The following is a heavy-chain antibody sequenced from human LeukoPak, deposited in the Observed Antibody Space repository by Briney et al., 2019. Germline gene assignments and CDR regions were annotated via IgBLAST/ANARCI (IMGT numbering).Heavy chain of an antibody. D-gene: IGHD3-3*01. CDR2: INHSGST. J-gene: IGHJ4*02. CDR1: GGSFSGYY. V-gene: IGHV4-34*01. CDR3: AKGRGYYDFWSGHTARRVHFDY. Sequence: SETLSLTCAVYGGSFSGYYWSWIRQPPGKGLEWIGEINHSGSTNYNPSLKSRVTISVDTPKNQFSLKLSSVTAADTAVYYCAKGRGYYDFWSGHTARRVHFDYWGQGTLVTVSS.